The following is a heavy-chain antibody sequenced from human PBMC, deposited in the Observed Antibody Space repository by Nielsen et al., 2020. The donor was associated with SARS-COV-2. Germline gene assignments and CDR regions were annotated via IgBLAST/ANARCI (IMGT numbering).Heavy chain of an antibody. CDR3: ARGGLYGDYGDWYFDL. J-gene: IGHJ2*01. V-gene: IGHV4-59*12. CDR2: IYYSGST. Sequence: SETLSLTCTVSGGSIRSYYWSWIRQPPGKGLEWIGYIYYSGSTNYNPSLKSRVTISVDTSKNQFSLRLSSVTAADTAVYYCARGGLYGDYGDWYFDLWGRGTLVTVSS. CDR1: GGSIRSYY. D-gene: IGHD4-17*01.